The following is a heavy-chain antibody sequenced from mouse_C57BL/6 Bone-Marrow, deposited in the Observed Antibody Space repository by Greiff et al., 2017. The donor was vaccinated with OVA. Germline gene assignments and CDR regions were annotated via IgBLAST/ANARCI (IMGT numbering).Heavy chain of an antibody. CDR3: ARFHTEDY. CDR2: INPSSGYT. CDR1: GYTFTSYT. Sequence: QVQLQQPGAELVKPGASVKMSCKASGYTFTSYTMHWVKQRPGQGLEWIGYINPSSGYTKYNQKFKDKATLTADKSSSTAYMQLSSLTSEDAAVYYCARFHTEDYWGQGTTLTVSS. V-gene: IGHV1S26*01. J-gene: IGHJ2*01. D-gene: IGHD1-1*01.